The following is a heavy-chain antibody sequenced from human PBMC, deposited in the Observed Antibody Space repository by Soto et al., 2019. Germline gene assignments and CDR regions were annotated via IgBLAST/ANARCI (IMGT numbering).Heavy chain of an antibody. CDR1: GFTFSSYS. D-gene: IGHD1-1*01. V-gene: IGHV3-21*04. CDR3: ATAGNYRFDN. Sequence: GGSLRLSCAASGFTFSSYSMNWVRQAPGKGLEWVSSISSSSSYIYYADSVKGRFTISRDNAKNSLYLQMSSLRAEDTAVYFCATAGNYRFDNWGLGTLVTVSS. J-gene: IGHJ4*02. CDR2: ISSSSSYI.